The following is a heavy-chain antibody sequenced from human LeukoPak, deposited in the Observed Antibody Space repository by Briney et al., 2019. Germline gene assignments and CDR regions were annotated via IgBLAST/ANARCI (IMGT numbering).Heavy chain of an antibody. D-gene: IGHD3-3*02. CDR1: GYTFTGFY. CDR3: TSSEHYQF. J-gene: IGHJ4*02. V-gene: IGHV1-2*02. CDR2: INPNTGDT. Sequence: ASVKVSCKASGYTFTGFYMYWVRQAPGQGLERVGWINPNTGDTGYAQKLQGRVILTRDTSITTVYMELSKLTSADTAVYYCTSSEHYQFWGQGTLVTVSS.